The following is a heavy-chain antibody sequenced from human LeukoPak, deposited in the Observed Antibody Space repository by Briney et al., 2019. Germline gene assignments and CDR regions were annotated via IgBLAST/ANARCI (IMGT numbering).Heavy chain of an antibody. J-gene: IGHJ4*02. Sequence: SVKVSCKASGGTFSSYAISWVRQAPGQGLEWMGGIIPIFGTANYAQKFQGRVTITTDESTSTAYMELSSLRSEDTAVYYCARSLPLIVVVPAARRGYYFDYWGQGTLVTVSS. CDR2: IIPIFGTA. CDR3: ARSLPLIVVVPAARRGYYFDY. V-gene: IGHV1-69*05. CDR1: GGTFSSYA. D-gene: IGHD2-2*01.